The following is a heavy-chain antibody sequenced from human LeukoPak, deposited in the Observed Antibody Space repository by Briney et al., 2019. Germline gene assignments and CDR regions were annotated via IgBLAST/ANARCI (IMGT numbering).Heavy chain of an antibody. D-gene: IGHD1-1*01. Sequence: SETLSLTCTVSGGSISSYYWSWIRQPPGKGLEWIGYIYYSGSTNYNPSLKSRVTISVDTSKNQFSLKLSSVTAADTAVYYCAGWYDPLDPWGQGTLVTVSS. CDR3: AGWYDPLDP. J-gene: IGHJ5*02. CDR1: GGSISSYY. V-gene: IGHV4-59*01. CDR2: IYYSGST.